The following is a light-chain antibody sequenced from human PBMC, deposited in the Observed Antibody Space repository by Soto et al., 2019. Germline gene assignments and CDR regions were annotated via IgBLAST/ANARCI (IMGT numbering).Light chain of an antibody. V-gene: IGLV2-23*01. CDR1: SSDIGRYNL. CDR2: EGT. Sequence: QSALTQPASVSGSPGQSIAISCTGTSSDIGRYNLVSWYQHHPGKAPKAVIYEGTKRPAGVSNRFSGSKSGNTASLTISGLQAEDETDYYCFSYVGSSTLVFGGGTK. J-gene: IGLJ2*01. CDR3: FSYVGSSTLV.